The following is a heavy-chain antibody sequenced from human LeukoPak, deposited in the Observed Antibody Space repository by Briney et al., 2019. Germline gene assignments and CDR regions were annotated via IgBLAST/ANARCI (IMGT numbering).Heavy chain of an antibody. Sequence: PGRSLRLSCAASGFTFSSYGMHWVRQAPGKGLEWVAVISYDGSNKYYADSVKGRFTISRDNSKNTLYLQMNSLRAEDTAVYYCAKDLRVDTAMGYHDAFDIWGQGTMVTVSS. CDR3: AKDLRVDTAMGYHDAFDI. CDR1: GFTFSSYG. J-gene: IGHJ3*02. CDR2: ISYDGSNK. D-gene: IGHD5-18*01. V-gene: IGHV3-30*18.